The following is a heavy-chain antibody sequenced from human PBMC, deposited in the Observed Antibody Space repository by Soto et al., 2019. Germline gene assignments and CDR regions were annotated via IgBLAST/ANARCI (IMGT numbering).Heavy chain of an antibody. CDR2: IYWDDDK. Sequence: QITLKESGPTLVKPTQTLTLTCTCSGFSVSTSGVAVGWIRQPPGKALEWLALIYWDDDKRYSPSLKSRLAITKDTSKNQVVLTMTNMDPVDTATYYCAHRGYDRSVYLNWFDPWGQGTLVTVSS. CDR3: AHRGYDRSVYLNWFDP. J-gene: IGHJ5*02. CDR1: GFSVSTSGVA. D-gene: IGHD3-22*01. V-gene: IGHV2-5*02.